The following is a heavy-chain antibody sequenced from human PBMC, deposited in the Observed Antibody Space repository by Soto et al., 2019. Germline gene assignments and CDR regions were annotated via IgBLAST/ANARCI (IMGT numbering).Heavy chain of an antibody. V-gene: IGHV1-18*01. D-gene: IGHD4-17*01. J-gene: IGHJ4*02. CDR1: GYTFTSYG. CDR3: ARVSGYGDWIEVVDY. Sequence: ASVKVSCKASGYTFTSYGISWVRQAPGQGLEWMGWISAYNGNTNYAQKLQGRVTMTTDTSTSTAYMELRSLRSDDTAVYYCARVSGYGDWIEVVDYWGQGTLVTVSS. CDR2: ISAYNGNT.